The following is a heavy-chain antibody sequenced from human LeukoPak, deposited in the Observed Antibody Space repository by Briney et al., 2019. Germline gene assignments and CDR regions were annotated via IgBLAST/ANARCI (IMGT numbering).Heavy chain of an antibody. J-gene: IGHJ4*02. CDR2: INPSGGST. V-gene: IGHV1-46*01. CDR1: GYTFTSYY. Sequence: ASVKVSCKASGYTFTSYYTHWVRQAPGQGLEWMGIINPSGGSTSYAQKFQGRVTMTRDTSTSTVYMELSSLRSEDTAVYYCAREPLEDYRFDYWGQGTLVTVSS. D-gene: IGHD1-1*01. CDR3: AREPLEDYRFDY.